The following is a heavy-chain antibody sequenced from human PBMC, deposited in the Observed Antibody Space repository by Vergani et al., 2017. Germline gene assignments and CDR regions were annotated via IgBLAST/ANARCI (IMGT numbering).Heavy chain of an antibody. Sequence: QVQLVESGGGLVKPGGSLRLSCAASGFTFSDYYMSWIRQAPGKGLEWVSYISSSSSYTNYADSVKGRFNISRDNAKNSLYLQMNSLRAEDTAVYYCAREEWGAAGTYAFDIWGQGTMVTVSS. CDR2: ISSSSSYT. CDR1: GFTFSDYY. CDR3: AREEWGAAGTYAFDI. D-gene: IGHD6-13*01. V-gene: IGHV3-11*05. J-gene: IGHJ3*02.